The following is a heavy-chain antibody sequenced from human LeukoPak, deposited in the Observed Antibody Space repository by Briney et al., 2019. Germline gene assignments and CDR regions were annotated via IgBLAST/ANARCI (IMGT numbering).Heavy chain of an antibody. CDR1: GGSISSYY. CDR3: ARERSISGSGDTFDI. Sequence: PSETLSLTCTVSGGSISSYYWSWIRQPPGKGLEWIGYIYYSGSTNYNPSLKSRVTISVDTSKNQFSLKLSSVTPEDTAVYYCARERSISGSGDTFDIWGQGTMVTVSS. V-gene: IGHV4-59*12. D-gene: IGHD1-26*01. J-gene: IGHJ3*02. CDR2: IYYSGST.